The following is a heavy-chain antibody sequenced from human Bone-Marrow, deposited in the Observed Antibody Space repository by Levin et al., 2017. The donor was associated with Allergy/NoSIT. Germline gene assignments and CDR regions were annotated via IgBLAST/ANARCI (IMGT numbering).Heavy chain of an antibody. J-gene: IGHJ4*02. V-gene: IGHV4-61*02. Sequence: SETLSLTCTVSGGSISSGSYYWSWIRQPAGKGLQYIGRIYTSGSAGYNPSLKSRVTISLDTSKNQFSLTVNSVTAADTAVYYCARLRWGIQVDYWGQGTLVTVSS. CDR2: IYTSGSA. D-gene: IGHD3-16*01. CDR3: ARLRWGIQVDY. CDR1: GGSISSGSYY.